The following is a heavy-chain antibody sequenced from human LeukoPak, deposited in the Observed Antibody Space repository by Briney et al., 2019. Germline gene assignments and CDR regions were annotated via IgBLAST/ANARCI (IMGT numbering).Heavy chain of an antibody. CDR2: INPNSGGT. J-gene: IGHJ4*02. V-gene: IGHV1-2*02. Sequence: ASVKVSCKASGYTFTGYYMHWVRQAPGQGLEWMGWINPNSGGTNYAQKFQGRVTMTRDTSISTAYMELGRLRSDDTAVYYCARDFDSSGYFQAGWGQGTLVTVSS. CDR1: GYTFTGYY. CDR3: ARDFDSSGYFQAG. D-gene: IGHD3-22*01.